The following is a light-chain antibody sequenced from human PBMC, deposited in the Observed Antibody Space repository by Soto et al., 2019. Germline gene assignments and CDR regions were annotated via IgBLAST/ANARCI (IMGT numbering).Light chain of an antibody. V-gene: IGKV1-5*01. CDR1: QSISSW. Sequence: QSASVGDRVTITCRASQSISSWLAWYQQKPGKAPKLLIYDASSLESGVPSRFSGSGSGTEFTLTISSLQPDDFATYYCQQYNSYSGTFGQGTKVDIK. CDR3: QQYNSYSGT. J-gene: IGKJ1*01. CDR2: DAS.